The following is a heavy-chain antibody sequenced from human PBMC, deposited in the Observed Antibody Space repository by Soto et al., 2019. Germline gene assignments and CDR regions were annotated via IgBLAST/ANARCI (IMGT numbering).Heavy chain of an antibody. V-gene: IGHV1-8*01. CDR1: GYTFTSYD. J-gene: IGHJ6*02. CDR3: AIMPYCSSTSCYSWLQSLAYYYGMDV. D-gene: IGHD2-2*01. Sequence: WASVKVSCKASGYTFTSYDINWVRQATGQGLEWMGWMNPNSGNTGYAQKFQGRVTMTRNTSISTAYMELSSLRSEDTAVYYCAIMPYCSSTSCYSWLQSLAYYYGMDVWGQGTTVTVSS. CDR2: MNPNSGNT.